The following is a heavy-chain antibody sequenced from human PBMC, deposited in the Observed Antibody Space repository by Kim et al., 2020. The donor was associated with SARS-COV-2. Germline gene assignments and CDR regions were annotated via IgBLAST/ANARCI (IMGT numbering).Heavy chain of an antibody. D-gene: IGHD6-19*01. Sequence: SETLSLTCAVYGGSFSGYYWSWIRQPPGKGLEWIGEINHSGSTNYNPSLKSRVTISVDTSKNQFSLKLSSVTAADTAVYYCARSGRQWLSGSGWFDPWGQGTLVTVSS. CDR2: INHSGST. CDR3: ARSGRQWLSGSGWFDP. CDR1: GGSFSGYY. J-gene: IGHJ5*02. V-gene: IGHV4-34*01.